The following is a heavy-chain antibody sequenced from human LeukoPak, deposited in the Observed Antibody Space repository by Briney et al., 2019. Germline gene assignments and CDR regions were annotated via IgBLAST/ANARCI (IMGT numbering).Heavy chain of an antibody. CDR1: GFTFSIYW. V-gene: IGHV3-7*01. J-gene: IGHJ4*02. Sequence: GGSLRLSCAASGFTFSIYWMSWVRQAPEKGLEWVANIKQDGSEKYYVDSVKGRFTISRDNAKNSLYLQMNSLRAEDTAVYYCASDRTPYCGGDGYFDYWGQGTLVTVSS. CDR3: ASDRTPYCGGDGYFDY. D-gene: IGHD2-21*02. CDR2: IKQDGSEK.